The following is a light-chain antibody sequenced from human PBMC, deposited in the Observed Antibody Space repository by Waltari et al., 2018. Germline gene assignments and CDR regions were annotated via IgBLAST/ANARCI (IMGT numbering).Light chain of an antibody. CDR3: QHYLRLPVT. V-gene: IGKV3-20*01. Sequence: EIVLTQSPGTLSLSPGASATLSYRTSQSVTRALACYQQKPGQAPRLLIYGASNRATGIPDRFSGSGSGTDFSLTISSLEPEDFAVYYCQHYLRLPVTFGQGTKVEVK. CDR1: QSVTRA. CDR2: GAS. J-gene: IGKJ1*01.